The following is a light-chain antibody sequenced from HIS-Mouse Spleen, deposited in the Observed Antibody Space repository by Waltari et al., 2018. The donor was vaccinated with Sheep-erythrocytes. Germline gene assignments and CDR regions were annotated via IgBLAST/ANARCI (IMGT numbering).Light chain of an antibody. Sequence: DIQMTQSPSSVSASVGDRVTITCPASQDISSYLTWYQQKPGKAPKLLIYDASNLETGVPSRFSGSGSATDFTFTISSLQPEDIATYYCQQYDNLLTFGGGTKVEIK. CDR3: QQYDNLLT. CDR1: QDISSY. J-gene: IGKJ4*01. V-gene: IGKV1-33*01. CDR2: DAS.